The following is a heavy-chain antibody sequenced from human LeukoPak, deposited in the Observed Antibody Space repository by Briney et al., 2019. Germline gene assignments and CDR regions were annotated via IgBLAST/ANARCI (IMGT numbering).Heavy chain of an antibody. V-gene: IGHV4-34*01. CDR3: ARRGYYGSGRFDP. CDR2: INHSGST. J-gene: IGHJ5*02. Sequence: GSLRLSCAASGFTVSSNYMSWVRQPPGKGLEWIGEINHSGSTNYDPSLKSRVTISVDTSKNQFSLKLSSVTAADTAVYYCARRGYYGSGRFDPWGQGTLVTVSS. D-gene: IGHD3-10*01. CDR1: GFTVSSNY.